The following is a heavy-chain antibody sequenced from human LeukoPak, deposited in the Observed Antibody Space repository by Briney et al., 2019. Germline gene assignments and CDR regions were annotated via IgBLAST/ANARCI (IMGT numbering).Heavy chain of an antibody. Sequence: PSETLSLTSTVSGGSISSSSYYWGCIRQPPGKGLEWIGSIYYSGSTYYNPSLKRRVTISVDTSKNQFSLKLSSVTAADTAVYYCAIPCRRDYYFDYWGQGTLVTVSS. D-gene: IGHD2-21*02. CDR3: AIPCRRDYYFDY. J-gene: IGHJ4*02. V-gene: IGHV4-39*01. CDR2: IYYSGST. CDR1: GGSISSSSYY.